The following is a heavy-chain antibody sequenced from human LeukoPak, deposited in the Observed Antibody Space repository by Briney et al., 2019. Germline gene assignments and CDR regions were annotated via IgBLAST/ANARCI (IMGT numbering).Heavy chain of an antibody. CDR1: GGSISSGGYS. CDR2: IYYSGST. D-gene: IGHD4-17*01. CDR3: ARGTTVTTLFDY. J-gene: IGHJ4*02. V-gene: IGHV4-30-4*07. Sequence: SETLSLTCAVSGGSISSGGYSWSWIRQPPGRGLEWIGYIYYSGSTYYNPSLKSRVTISVDTSKNQFSLKLSSVTAADTAVYYCARGTTVTTLFDYWGQGTLVTVSS.